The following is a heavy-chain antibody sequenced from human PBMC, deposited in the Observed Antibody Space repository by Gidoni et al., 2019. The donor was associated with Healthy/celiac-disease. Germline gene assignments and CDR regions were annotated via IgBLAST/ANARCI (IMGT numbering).Heavy chain of an antibody. V-gene: IGHV1-69*01. CDR1: GGTFSSYA. J-gene: IGHJ4*02. CDR3: ARDGYYGDYGSGWYFDY. Sequence: QVQLVQSGAEGKKPGSTVKVPCKASGGTFSSYAISWVRQAPGQGLEWMGGIIPIFGTANSAQKFQGRVTITADESTSTAYMELSSLRSEDTAVYYCARDGYYGDYGSGWYFDYWGQGTLVTVSS. CDR2: IIPIFGTA. D-gene: IGHD4-17*01.